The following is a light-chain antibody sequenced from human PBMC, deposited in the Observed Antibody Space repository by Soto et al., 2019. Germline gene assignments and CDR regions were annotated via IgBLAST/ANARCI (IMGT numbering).Light chain of an antibody. CDR1: QDINNY. CDR2: DTS. J-gene: IGKJ5*01. V-gene: IGKV1-33*01. CDR3: QQYDYLCT. Sequence: DIQMTQSPSSLSASVGDRVTITCQASQDINNYLNWYQQKPGKAPKLLIYDTSTLATGVPSRFSGSGSGTDFTFTISSLQPEDIATYYCQQYDYLCTFGQGTRLEIK.